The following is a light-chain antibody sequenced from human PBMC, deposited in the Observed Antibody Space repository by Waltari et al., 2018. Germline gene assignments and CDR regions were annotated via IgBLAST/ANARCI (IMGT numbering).Light chain of an antibody. CDR3: QQYNNWPPWT. CDR1: QSVSRS. V-gene: IGKV3-15*01. Sequence: EIVMTQSPATLSVSPGESATLSCRASQSVSRSLAWYQQKPGQAPRLLIYSASTRATGIPARFSGSGSGTEFTLTIGSLQSEDFAVYYCQQYNNWPPWTFGQGTKVEIK. J-gene: IGKJ1*01. CDR2: SAS.